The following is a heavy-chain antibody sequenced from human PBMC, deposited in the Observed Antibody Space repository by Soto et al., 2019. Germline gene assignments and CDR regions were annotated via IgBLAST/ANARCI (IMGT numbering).Heavy chain of an antibody. J-gene: IGHJ5*02. CDR2: IIPIIGII. Sequence: QVQLVQSGAEVKKPGSSVKVSCKASGGTFSTYTITWVRQAPGQGLEWMGRIIPIIGIINYAQKFQGRVNITADNATGTAYMELTRLRSDDTAVYYCAGDPDSHYNDSHASSYPWGQGTLVTVSS. D-gene: IGHD3-22*01. V-gene: IGHV1-69*08. CDR1: GGTFSTYT. CDR3: AGDPDSHYNDSHASSYP.